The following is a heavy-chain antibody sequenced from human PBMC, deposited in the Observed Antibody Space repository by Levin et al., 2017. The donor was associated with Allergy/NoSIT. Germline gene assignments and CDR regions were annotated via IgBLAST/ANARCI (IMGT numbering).Heavy chain of an antibody. Sequence: GGSLRLSCAASGFTFRTYPMHWVRQAPGKGLEWVALISYDGNSGYYADSVKGRFTISRDNSKNTVYLQMSSLRAEDTAVYYCARGFGELDHWGQGTLVTVSS. J-gene: IGHJ4*02. V-gene: IGHV3-30*04. CDR3: ARGFGELDH. D-gene: IGHD3-10*01. CDR2: ISYDGNSG. CDR1: GFTFRTYP.